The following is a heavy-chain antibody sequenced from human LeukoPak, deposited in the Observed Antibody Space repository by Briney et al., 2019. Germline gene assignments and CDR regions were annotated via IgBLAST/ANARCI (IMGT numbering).Heavy chain of an antibody. D-gene: IGHD1-26*01. CDR3: ARDHVGEVSLDY. CDR2: VNEDGSSI. V-gene: IGHV3-74*01. CDR1: GFTLSSYW. J-gene: IGHJ4*02. Sequence: GGSLRLSCAASGFTLSSYWVHWVRQVPGKGLVWIARVNEDGSSIDYLDSVRGRFTISRDNAKNTLYLQMNSLRAEDTAVYYCARDHVGEVSLDYWGQGTLVTVSS.